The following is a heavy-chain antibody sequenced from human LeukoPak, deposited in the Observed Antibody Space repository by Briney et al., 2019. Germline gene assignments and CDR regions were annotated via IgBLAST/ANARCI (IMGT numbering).Heavy chain of an antibody. CDR3: ARDLSGTTLYFDY. CDR2: INPSGGST. Sequence: ASVTVSCTASGYTFTICYMHWVRQAPGQGLEWMGIINPSGGSTSYAQKFQGRVTMTRDTSTSTVYMELSSLRSEDTAVYYCARDLSGTTLYFDYWGQGTLVTVSS. J-gene: IGHJ4*02. V-gene: IGHV1-46*01. CDR1: GYTFTICY. D-gene: IGHD1-1*01.